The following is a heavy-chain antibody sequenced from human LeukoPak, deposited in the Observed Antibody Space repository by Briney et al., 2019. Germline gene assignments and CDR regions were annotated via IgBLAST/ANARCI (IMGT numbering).Heavy chain of an antibody. D-gene: IGHD3-22*01. CDR2: ISGSGGST. CDR3: AKNRDDSSGYYYVPYGMDV. V-gene: IGHV3-23*01. Sequence: PGGSLRLSCAASGFTFSSYAMRWVRQAPGKGLEWVSAISGSGGSTYYADSVKGRFTISRDNSKNTLYLQMNSLRAEDTAVYYCAKNRDDSSGYYYVPYGMDVWGQGTTVTVSS. CDR1: GFTFSSYA. J-gene: IGHJ6*02.